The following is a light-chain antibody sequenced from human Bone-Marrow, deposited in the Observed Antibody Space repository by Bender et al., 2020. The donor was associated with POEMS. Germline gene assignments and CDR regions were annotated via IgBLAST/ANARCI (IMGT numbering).Light chain of an antibody. J-gene: IGLJ2*01. CDR2: EVS. CDR1: SSDVGGYNY. Sequence: QSALTQPPSASGSPGQSVTISCSGTSSDVGGYNYVSWYQQHPGKAPKLMIFEVSKRPSGVPDRFSGSKSGNTASLTVSGLQADDEGHYYCSSYAGSSLLFGGGTKLTV. V-gene: IGLV2-8*01. CDR3: SSYAGSSLL.